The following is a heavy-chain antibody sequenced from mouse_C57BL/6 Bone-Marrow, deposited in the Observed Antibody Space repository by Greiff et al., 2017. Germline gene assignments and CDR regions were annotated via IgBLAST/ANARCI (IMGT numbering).Heavy chain of an antibody. Sequence: QVQLQQPGAELVKPGASVKMSCKASGYTFTSYWITWVKQRPGQGLEWIGDIYPGSGSTNYNEKFKSKATLTVDTSSSPAYMQLSSLTSEDSAVYYCARGRAAQVYFDYWGQGTTLTVSS. CDR3: ARGRAAQVYFDY. D-gene: IGHD3-2*02. CDR2: IYPGSGST. CDR1: GYTFTSYW. V-gene: IGHV1-55*01. J-gene: IGHJ2*01.